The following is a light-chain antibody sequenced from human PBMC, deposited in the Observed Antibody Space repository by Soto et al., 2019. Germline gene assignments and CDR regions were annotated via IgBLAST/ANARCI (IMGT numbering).Light chain of an antibody. Sequence: IVMTQSPATLSVSPGERATLSCRASQSINSNLAWYQQKPGQAPRLLMFRASTRATGIPARFSGSGSGTEFTLTISSLQSEDFAVYYCQQYNNWPPTFGQGTKVDIK. CDR1: QSINSN. J-gene: IGKJ1*01. CDR2: RAS. V-gene: IGKV3-15*01. CDR3: QQYNNWPPT.